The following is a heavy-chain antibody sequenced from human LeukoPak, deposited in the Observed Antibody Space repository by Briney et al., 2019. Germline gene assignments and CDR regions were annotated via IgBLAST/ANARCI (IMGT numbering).Heavy chain of an antibody. Sequence: SVKVSCKASGGTFSSYAISWVRQAPGQGLEWMGGIIPIFGTANYAQKFQGRVTITADESTSTAYMELSSLRSEDTAVYYCARDSSSWYGAGTYYYYGMDVWGQGTAVTVSS. D-gene: IGHD6-13*01. CDR2: IIPIFGTA. CDR3: ARDSSSWYGAGTYYYYGMDV. V-gene: IGHV1-69*13. J-gene: IGHJ6*02. CDR1: GGTFSSYA.